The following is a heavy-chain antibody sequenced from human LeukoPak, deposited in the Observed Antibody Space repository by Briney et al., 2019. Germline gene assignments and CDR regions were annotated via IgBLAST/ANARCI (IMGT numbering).Heavy chain of an antibody. J-gene: IGHJ4*02. CDR1: GGSISSYY. CDR3: ARGSSPFDY. V-gene: IGHV4-59*12. Sequence: PSETLSLTCSVSGGSISSYYWSWIRQPPGKGLEWIGYIYYTGSTSYNPSLRSRVTISVDTSKNQFSLKLTSGTAAYTAVYYCARGSSPFDYWGQGTLVTVSS. CDR2: IYYTGST.